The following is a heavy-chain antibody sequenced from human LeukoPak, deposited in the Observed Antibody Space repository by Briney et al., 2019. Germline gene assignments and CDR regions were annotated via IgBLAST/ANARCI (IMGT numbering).Heavy chain of an antibody. V-gene: IGHV1-46*01. CDR1: GYAFTSYH. D-gene: IGHD3-22*01. CDR2: INPSGGTT. Sequence: ASVKVSCKASGYAFTSYHMHWVRQAPGQGLEWMGIINPSGGTTNYAQKFRGRVTMTRDMSTSTVYMELSSLRSEDTAVYYCARPAPYYYDSSGYYFLAWGQGTMVTVSS. J-gene: IGHJ3*01. CDR3: ARPAPYYYDSSGYYFLA.